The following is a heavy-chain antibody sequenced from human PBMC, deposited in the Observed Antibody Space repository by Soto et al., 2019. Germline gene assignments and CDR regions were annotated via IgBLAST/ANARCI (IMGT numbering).Heavy chain of an antibody. Sequence: QVQLVQSGAEVKKPGSSVKVSCKASGGTFRSYAISCVRQAPGQGLEWMGGIIPIFGTANYAQKFQGRVTITADESTSTAYMELSSLISEDTAVYYCARYDSSGYYYARHFDYWGQGTMVTVSS. CDR1: GGTFRSYA. J-gene: IGHJ4*02. CDR3: ARYDSSGYYYARHFDY. D-gene: IGHD3-22*01. V-gene: IGHV1-69*01. CDR2: IIPIFGTA.